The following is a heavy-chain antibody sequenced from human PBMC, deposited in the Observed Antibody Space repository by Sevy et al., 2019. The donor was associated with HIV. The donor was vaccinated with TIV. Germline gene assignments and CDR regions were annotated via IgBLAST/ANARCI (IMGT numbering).Heavy chain of an antibody. V-gene: IGHV3-48*03. CDR2: IGRSGSPI. CDR1: GFTFSNYE. CDR3: SRGLGYYDTSGYSLFDY. D-gene: IGHD3-22*01. J-gene: IGHJ4*02. Sequence: GGSLRLSCTASGFTFSNYEMNWVRQAPGKGLEWVSYIGRSGSPIHYADSVKGRFTISRDNAKNSLYLQMNTLRAEDTAVYYCSRGLGYYDTSGYSLFDYWGQGTLVTVSS.